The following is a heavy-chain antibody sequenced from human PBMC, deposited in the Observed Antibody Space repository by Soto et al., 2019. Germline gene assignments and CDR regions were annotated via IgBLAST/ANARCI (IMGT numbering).Heavy chain of an antibody. V-gene: IGHV1-2*04. CDR2: INPNSGGT. J-gene: IGHJ6*02. CDR3: ARERIDYYYGMDV. CDR1: GYTFTGYY. D-gene: IGHD2-15*01. Sequence: DSVKVSCKASGYTFTGYYMHWVRQAPGQGLEWMGWINPNSGGTNYAQKFQGWVTMTRDTSISTAYMELSRLRSDDTAVYYCARERIDYYYGMDVWGQGTTVTVSS.